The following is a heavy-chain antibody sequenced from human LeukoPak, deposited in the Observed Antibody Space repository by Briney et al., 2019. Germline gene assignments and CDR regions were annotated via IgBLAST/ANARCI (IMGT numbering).Heavy chain of an antibody. CDR3: ATLREQWLVDAFDI. CDR2: IYYSGST. J-gene: IGHJ3*02. V-gene: IGHV4-31*03. CDR1: GGSISSGGYY. Sequence: SETLSLTCTVSGGSISSGGYYWSWIRQHPGKGLEWIGYIYYSGSTYYNPSLKSRVTISVDTSKNQFSLKLSSVTAADTAVYYCATLREQWLVDAFDIWGQGTMVTVSS. D-gene: IGHD6-19*01.